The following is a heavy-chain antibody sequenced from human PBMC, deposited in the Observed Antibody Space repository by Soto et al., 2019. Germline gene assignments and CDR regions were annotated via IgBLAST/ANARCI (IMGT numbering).Heavy chain of an antibody. CDR3: TTEHQGYDILTGYSDQDNWCDP. Sequence: GSLRLSCAASGFTFSNAWMSWVRQAPGKGLEWVGRIKSKTDGGTTDYAAPVKGRFTISRDDSKNTLYLQMNSLKTEDTAVYYCTTEHQGYDILTGYSDQDNWCDPWGQGT. D-gene: IGHD3-9*01. V-gene: IGHV3-15*01. CDR1: GFTFSNAW. J-gene: IGHJ5*02. CDR2: IKSKTDGGTT.